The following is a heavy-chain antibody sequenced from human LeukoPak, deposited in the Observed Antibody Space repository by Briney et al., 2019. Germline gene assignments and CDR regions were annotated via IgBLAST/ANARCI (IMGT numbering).Heavy chain of an antibody. Sequence: SETLSLICAVYGGSFSGYYWSWIRQPPGKGLEWIGEINHSGSTNYNPSLKSRVTISVDTSKNQFSLKLSSVTAADTAVYYCARGFGVNGSVPPPETYGMDVWGHGTTVTVSS. CDR2: INHSGST. CDR3: ARGFGVNGSVPPPETYGMDV. D-gene: IGHD2-2*01. V-gene: IGHV4-34*01. J-gene: IGHJ6*02. CDR1: GGSFSGYY.